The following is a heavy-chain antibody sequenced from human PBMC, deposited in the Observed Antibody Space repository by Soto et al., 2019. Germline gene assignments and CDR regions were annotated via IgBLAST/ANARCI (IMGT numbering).Heavy chain of an antibody. V-gene: IGHV3-30*18. Sequence: PGGSLRLSCAASGFTFSSYGMHWVRQAPGKGLEWVAVISDDGSNKYYADSVKGRFTISRDNSKNTLYLQMNSLRAEDTAVYYCAKDEWFGELFYYGMDVWGQGTTGTAP. CDR3: AKDEWFGELFYYGMDV. CDR1: GFTFSSYG. CDR2: ISDDGSNK. J-gene: IGHJ6*02. D-gene: IGHD3-10*01.